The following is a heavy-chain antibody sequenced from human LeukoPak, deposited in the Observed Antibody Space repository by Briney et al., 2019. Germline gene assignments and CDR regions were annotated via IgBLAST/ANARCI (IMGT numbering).Heavy chain of an antibody. J-gene: IGHJ4*02. CDR2: MNPNSVNT. Sequence: ASVKVSCKASGYTFNSYDINWVRQATGQGLEWMGWMNPNSVNTGYAQKYQGRVTMTRNTSISTAYMELSSLRSEDTAVYYCARTWPGIAAAGPDLGCYFDYWGQGTLVTVSS. V-gene: IGHV1-8*01. CDR1: GYTFNSYD. D-gene: IGHD6-13*01. CDR3: ARTWPGIAAAGPDLGCYFDY.